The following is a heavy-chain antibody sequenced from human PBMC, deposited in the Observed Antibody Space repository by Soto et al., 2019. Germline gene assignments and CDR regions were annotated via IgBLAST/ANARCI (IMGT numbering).Heavy chain of an antibody. J-gene: IGHJ3*02. CDR3: ASSLSGSHDAFDI. CDR2: IGTAGDT. V-gene: IGHV3-13*01. Sequence: GGSLRLSCAASGFTFSSYDMHWVRQATGKGLDWVSAIGTAGDTYYPGSVKGRFTISRENAKNSLYLQMNSLRAGDTAVYYCASSLSGSHDAFDIWGQGTMVTVSS. D-gene: IGHD3-22*01. CDR1: GFTFSSYD.